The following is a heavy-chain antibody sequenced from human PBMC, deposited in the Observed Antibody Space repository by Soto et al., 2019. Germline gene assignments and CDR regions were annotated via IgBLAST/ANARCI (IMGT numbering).Heavy chain of an antibody. D-gene: IGHD3-3*01. Sequence: QVQLQESGPGLVKPSETLSLTCTVSGGSVSSGFYYWSWIRQPPGKGLEWIGYIYYSGNTDYNPSLKSRVIISVDTSKSQFSPRLSSVTAADTAVYYCATLRTILAPAFDYWGQGTLVTVAS. J-gene: IGHJ4*02. V-gene: IGHV4-61*01. CDR2: IYYSGNT. CDR3: ATLRTILAPAFDY. CDR1: GGSVSSGFYY.